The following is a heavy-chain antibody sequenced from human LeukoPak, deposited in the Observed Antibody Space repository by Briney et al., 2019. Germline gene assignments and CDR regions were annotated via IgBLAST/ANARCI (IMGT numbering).Heavy chain of an antibody. V-gene: IGHV3-30-3*01. J-gene: IGHJ6*02. CDR2: ISYDGSNN. CDR1: GFTFSSYA. Sequence: GGSLRLSCAASGFTFSSYAMHWVRQAPGKGLEWVAVISYDGSNNYYADSVKGRFTISRDNSKNTLYLQMNSLRAEDTAVYYCARDHRYYDSSGYPLFYYGMDVWGQGTTVTVSS. CDR3: ARDHRYYDSSGYPLFYYGMDV. D-gene: IGHD3-22*01.